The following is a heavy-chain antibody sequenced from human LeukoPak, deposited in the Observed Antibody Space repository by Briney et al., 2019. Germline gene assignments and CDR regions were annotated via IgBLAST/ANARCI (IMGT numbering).Heavy chain of an antibody. CDR1: GGSFSGYY. J-gene: IGHJ4*02. V-gene: IGHV4-34*01. D-gene: IGHD3-3*01. CDR2: INHSGST. Sequence: PSETLSLTCAVYGGSFSGYYWSWIRQPPGKGLGWIGEINHSGSTNYNPSLKSRVTISVDTSKNQFSLKLSSVTAADTAVYYCARAKYYDFWSGYYTGISFYFDYWGQGTLVTVSS. CDR3: ARAKYYDFWSGYYTGISFYFDY.